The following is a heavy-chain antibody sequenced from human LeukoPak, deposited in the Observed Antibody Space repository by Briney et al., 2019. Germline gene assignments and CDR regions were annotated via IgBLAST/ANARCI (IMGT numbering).Heavy chain of an antibody. V-gene: IGHV4-39*07. CDR2: IYYSGST. CDR3: ARDSHSSGWYANRAFDI. CDR1: GGSISSSSYY. D-gene: IGHD6-19*01. Sequence: SETLSLTCTVSGGSISSSSYYWGWIRQPPGKGLEWIGSIYYSGSTYYNPSPKSRVTISVDTSKNQFSLKLSSVTAADTAVYYCARDSHSSGWYANRAFDIWGQGTMVTVSS. J-gene: IGHJ3*02.